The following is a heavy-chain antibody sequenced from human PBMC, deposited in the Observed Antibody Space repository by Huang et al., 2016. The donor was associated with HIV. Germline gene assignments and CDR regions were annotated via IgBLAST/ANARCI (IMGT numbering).Heavy chain of an antibody. D-gene: IGHD3-10*01. CDR2: ISWKSGEI. CDR1: GFNFNNYA. CDR3: AKGLGGSYYYYLDQ. V-gene: IGHV3-9*01. Sequence: EVKVVESGGGLVQPGRSLRLSCVASGFNFNNYAMHWVRQPRGKGLEWVSGISWKSGEIGYGESVKGRCTIARDNAKKSLYLPMNRLRPEDTALYYCAKGLGGSYYYYLDQWGQGTLVTVSS. J-gene: IGHJ4*02.